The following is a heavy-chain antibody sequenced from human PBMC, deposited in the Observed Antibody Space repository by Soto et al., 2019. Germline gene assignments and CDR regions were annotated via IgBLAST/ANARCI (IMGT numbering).Heavy chain of an antibody. CDR2: ISYDGNNK. CDR1: GFIFSTYC. V-gene: IGHV3-30*18. Sequence: QVQLVESGGGVVQPGRSLRLSCAASGFIFSTYCMHWVRQAPGKGLEWLSVISYDGNNKYYADSVKGRFTISSDNSKNTLWLQMDSLRTEDTAVYYCAKDLLLTTITTVGDWGQGTLVTVSS. CDR3: AKDLLLTTITTVGD. J-gene: IGHJ4*02. D-gene: IGHD4-17*01.